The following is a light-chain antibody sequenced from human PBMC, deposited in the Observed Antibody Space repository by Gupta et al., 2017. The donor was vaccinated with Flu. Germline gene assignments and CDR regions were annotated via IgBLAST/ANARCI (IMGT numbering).Light chain of an antibody. J-gene: IGLJ1*01. CDR1: ALPEKY. Sequence: QTPSVSVSLGQMARITCSGEALPEKYASWHQEKPGQFPVLVIHKDSARPSGIPERFSGSSSGTIVTLAISGVRAEYRDSSDTYVFVTGTRVTVL. V-gene: IGLV3-16*01. CDR2: KDS. CDR3: YV.